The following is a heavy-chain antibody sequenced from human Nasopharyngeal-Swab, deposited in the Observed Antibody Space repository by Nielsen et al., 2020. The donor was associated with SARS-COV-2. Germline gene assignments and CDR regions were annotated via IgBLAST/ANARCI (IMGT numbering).Heavy chain of an antibody. Sequence: GESLKIPCAASGFTFDDYAMHWVRQAPGKGLEWVSLISGDGGSTYYTDSVKGRFTISRDNSKNSLYLQMNSLRTEDTALYYCAKDISSSGYYGMDVWGQGTTVTVSS. CDR3: AKDISSSGYYGMDV. J-gene: IGHJ6*02. CDR1: GFTFDDYA. D-gene: IGHD6-6*01. CDR2: ISGDGGST. V-gene: IGHV3-43*02.